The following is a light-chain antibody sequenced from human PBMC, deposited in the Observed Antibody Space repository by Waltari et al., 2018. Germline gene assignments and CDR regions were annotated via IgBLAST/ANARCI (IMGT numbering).Light chain of an antibody. V-gene: IGKV3-15*01. CDR2: GAS. J-gene: IGKJ2*01. CDR1: QGVSSN. Sequence: EIVMTQSPATLSVSPGERATLSCRASQGVSSNLAWYQHKPGQAPRLLICGASTRATGFPARFSGSGSGTEFTLTISSLQSEDFAVYYCQQYNNWPRRTFAQGTKVEIK. CDR3: QQYNNWPRRT.